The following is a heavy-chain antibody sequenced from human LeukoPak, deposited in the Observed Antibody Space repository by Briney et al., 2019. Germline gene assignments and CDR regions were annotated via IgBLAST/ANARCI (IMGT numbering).Heavy chain of an antibody. V-gene: IGHV4-39*01. CDR1: GGSISSSSYY. J-gene: IGHJ4*02. CDR3: ARATLDN. CDR2: IYFSGST. Sequence: SETLSLTCTASGGSISSSSYYWGWIRQPPGKGLEWIGSIYFSGSTYYNPSLKTRVIISVDTSKNKFSLKLSSVAAADTAVYYCARATLDNWGQGTLVTVSS.